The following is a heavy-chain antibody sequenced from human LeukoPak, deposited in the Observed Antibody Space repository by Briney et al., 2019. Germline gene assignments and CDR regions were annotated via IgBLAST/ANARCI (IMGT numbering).Heavy chain of an antibody. Sequence: GGSLRLSCAASGFTFSTYTMYWVRHPPGKRLEWVSIIGNSGGGIHYADSVRGRFTISRDNSKNALYLQMNSLRVEDTAVYYCAIDPNWGTHSWGQGVLVTVS. CDR3: AIDPNWGTHS. V-gene: IGHV3-23*01. CDR2: IGNSGGGI. D-gene: IGHD7-27*01. J-gene: IGHJ4*02. CDR1: GFTFSTYT.